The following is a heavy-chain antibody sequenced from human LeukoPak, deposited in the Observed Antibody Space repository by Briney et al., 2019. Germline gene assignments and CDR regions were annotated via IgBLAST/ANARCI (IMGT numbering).Heavy chain of an antibody. D-gene: IGHD6-13*01. CDR1: GFNFSTYW. J-gene: IGHJ4*02. Sequence: GGSLRLSCAVSGFNFSTYWVHWVRQAPGKGLVWVSLINTDGSATTYGDSAKGRFTVSRDNDKNSLFLEMNSLRVEDTAVYYCARGTAATAGIDYWGQGTLVTASS. V-gene: IGHV3-74*01. CDR2: INTDGSAT. CDR3: ARGTAATAGIDY.